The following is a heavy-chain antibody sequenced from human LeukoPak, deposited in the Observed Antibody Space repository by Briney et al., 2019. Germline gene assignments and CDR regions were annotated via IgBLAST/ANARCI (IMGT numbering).Heavy chain of an antibody. V-gene: IGHV3-23*01. J-gene: IGHJ4*02. CDR3: TSWGWVGDLAY. Sequence: QPGGSLTLSCTASGFSISTYAMTWVRQPPGKGLEWVSAIGAGGDTYYADSLKGRFTISRDNSKNTLYLQMDGLRVEDTAVYYCTSWGWVGDLAYWGQGTLVSVSS. CDR2: IGAGGDT. D-gene: IGHD3-16*01. CDR1: GFSISTYA.